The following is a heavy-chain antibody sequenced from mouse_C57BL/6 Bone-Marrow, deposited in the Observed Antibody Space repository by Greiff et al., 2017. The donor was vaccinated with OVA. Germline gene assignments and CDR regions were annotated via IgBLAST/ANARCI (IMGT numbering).Heavy chain of an antibody. D-gene: IGHD1-1*01. J-gene: IGHJ2*01. V-gene: IGHV1-82*01. CDR3: ARHYYGSSYIY. CDR1: GYAFSSSW. Sequence: QVHVKQSGPELVKPGASVKISCKASGYAFSSSWMNWVKQRPGKGLEWIGRIYPGDGDTNYNGKFKGKATLTADKSSSTAYMQLSSLTSEDSAVYFCARHYYGSSYIYWGQGTTLTVSS. CDR2: IYPGDGDT.